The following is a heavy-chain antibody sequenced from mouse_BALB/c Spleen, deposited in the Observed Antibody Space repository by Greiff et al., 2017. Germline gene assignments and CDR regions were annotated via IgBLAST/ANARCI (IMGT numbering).Heavy chain of an antibody. J-gene: IGHJ3*01. CDR3: ASGGYSFAY. CDR2: IYPGSGST. V-gene: IGHV1-55*01. Sequence: QVQLQQPGAELVKPGTSVKLSCKASGYNFTSYWINWVKLRPGQGLEWIGDIYPGSGSTNYNEKFKSKATLTVDTSSSTAYMQLSSLASEDSALYYCASGGYSFAYWGQGTLVTVSA. CDR1: GYNFTSYW. D-gene: IGHD2-3*01.